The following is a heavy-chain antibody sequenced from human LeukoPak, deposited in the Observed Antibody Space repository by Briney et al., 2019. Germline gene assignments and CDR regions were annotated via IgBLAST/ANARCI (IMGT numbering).Heavy chain of an antibody. Sequence: SETLSLTCTVSGGSISSYYWSWLRQPAGKGLEWIGRIYTSGSTNSNPSLNSRVTMSVDTSKNQFSLQLSSVTAAYTAVYYCARLSPTIFGVVIHKTPYYMDVWGKGTTVTVSS. CDR2: IYTSGST. V-gene: IGHV4-4*07. J-gene: IGHJ6*03. CDR3: ARLSPTIFGVVIHKTPYYMDV. D-gene: IGHD3-3*01. CDR1: GGSISSYY.